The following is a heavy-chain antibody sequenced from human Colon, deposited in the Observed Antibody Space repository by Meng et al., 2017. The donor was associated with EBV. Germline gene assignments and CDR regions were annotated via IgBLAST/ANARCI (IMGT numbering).Heavy chain of an antibody. CDR3: ASFDHIPRRNYFDY. J-gene: IGHJ4*02. V-gene: IGHV4-30-4*01. CDR1: GGSMSSGNYY. CDR2: IHHSGSA. Sequence: QVHLRESGPDSVEPSPPLSLTCTVSGGSMSSGNYYWSWIRQPPGKGLEWIGYIHHSGSAYYNPSLKSRVSISVDTSKNQFSLNLNSMTAADTAVYYCASFDHIPRRNYFDYWGQGTLVTVSS. D-gene: IGHD2-21*01.